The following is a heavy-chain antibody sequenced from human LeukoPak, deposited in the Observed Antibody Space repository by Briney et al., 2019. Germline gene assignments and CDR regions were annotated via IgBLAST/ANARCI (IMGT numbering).Heavy chain of an antibody. Sequence: PSETLSLTCTVSGGSISSSNYYWGWIRQPPGKGLEWIGSIYYNGSTYYNPSLKSRVTISVDTSKNQFSLKLSSVTAADTAVYYCARLDGYCSGGSCYSVSFVDPWGQGTLVTVSS. V-gene: IGHV4-39*01. CDR2: IYYNGST. J-gene: IGHJ5*02. CDR1: GGSISSSNYY. CDR3: ARLDGYCSGGSCYSVSFVDP. D-gene: IGHD2-15*01.